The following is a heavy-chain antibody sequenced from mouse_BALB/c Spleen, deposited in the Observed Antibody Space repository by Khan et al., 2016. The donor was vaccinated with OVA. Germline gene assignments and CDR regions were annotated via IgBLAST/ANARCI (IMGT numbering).Heavy chain of an antibody. D-gene: IGHD1-1*02. V-gene: IGHV2-6-5*01. CDR2: IWGGGST. J-gene: IGHJ4*01. CDR3: AKGLWSYYFALDY. CDR1: GFSLSDYG. Sequence: VKLKESGPGLVAPSQSLSITCTVSGFSLSDYGVSWIRQPPGKGLEWLGVIWGGGSTYYNSALKSRLSISKDNSKSQVFLKMNSLQTDDTAMYYCAKGLWSYYFALDYWGQGTSVTVSS.